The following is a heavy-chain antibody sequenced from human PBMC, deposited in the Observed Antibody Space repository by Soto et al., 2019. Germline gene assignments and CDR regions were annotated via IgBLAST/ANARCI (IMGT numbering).Heavy chain of an antibody. CDR1: GLTISNTW. Sequence: EVQLVESGGGFIYPGGSLRLSCAASGLTISNTWMNWVRQAPGKGLEWVGRIKTNTEGGTTDYAAEVKGRFTVSRDDSKNTLYLQMNSLKTEDTAVYYCTRGSVEGVWGQGTTVTVSS. CDR3: TRGSVEGV. V-gene: IGHV3-15*07. CDR2: IKTNTEGGTT. J-gene: IGHJ6*02. D-gene: IGHD2-15*01.